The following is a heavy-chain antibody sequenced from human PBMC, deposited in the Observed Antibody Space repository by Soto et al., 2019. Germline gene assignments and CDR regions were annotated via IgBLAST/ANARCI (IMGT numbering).Heavy chain of an antibody. J-gene: IGHJ4*02. Sequence: SDTLSLTCTVSGGSVSSNSYSWGWIRQSLGKGLEWIGTIYSSENTYYNPSLVSRVTISVDTSMNEFSLRLSSVTAADTAVYYCARHNYGSGSTYFDYWGQGTLVTVS. V-gene: IGHV4-39*01. CDR2: IYSSENT. CDR1: GGSVSSNSYS. D-gene: IGHD3-10*01. CDR3: ARHNYGSGSTYFDY.